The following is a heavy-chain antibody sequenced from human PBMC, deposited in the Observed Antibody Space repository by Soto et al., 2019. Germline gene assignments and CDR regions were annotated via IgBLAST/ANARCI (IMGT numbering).Heavy chain of an antibody. J-gene: IGHJ5*02. CDR2: VNHSGST. CDR3: ARRPPMGSFDT. CDR1: GGSFSGYY. D-gene: IGHD3-16*01. Sequence: SETLSLTCAVYGGSFSGYYWSWIRQPPGKGLEWIGNVNHSGSTNYNSSLKSRVTMSVDTSKNQFSLKLSSVTAADTAVYYCARRPPMGSFDTWGQGTLVTVSS. V-gene: IGHV4-34*01.